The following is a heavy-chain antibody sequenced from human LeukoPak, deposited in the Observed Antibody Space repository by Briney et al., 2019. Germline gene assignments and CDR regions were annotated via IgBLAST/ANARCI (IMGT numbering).Heavy chain of an antibody. CDR3: ARERTLTSCYDY. J-gene: IGHJ4*02. D-gene: IGHD2-15*01. CDR2: INPNSGGT. CDR1: GYTFTGYY. V-gene: IGHV1-2*02. Sequence: ASVTVSCKASGYTFTGYYMHWVRQAPGQGLAWMGWINPNSGGTNYAQKFQGRVTMTRDTSISTAYMELSRLRSDDTAVYYCARERTLTSCYDYWGQGTLVTVSS.